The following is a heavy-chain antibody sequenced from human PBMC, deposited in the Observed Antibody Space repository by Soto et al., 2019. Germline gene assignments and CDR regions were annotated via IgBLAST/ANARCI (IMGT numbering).Heavy chain of an antibody. CDR2: ISAYNGNT. D-gene: IGHD6-13*01. Sequence: ASVKVSCKASGYTFTSYGISWVRQAPGQGLEWMGWISAYNGNTNYAQKLQGRVTMTTDTSTSTAYMELRSLRSDDTAVYYCASLVPGYSSSWAPDDYWGQGTLVNVSS. J-gene: IGHJ4*02. CDR3: ASLVPGYSSSWAPDDY. V-gene: IGHV1-18*01. CDR1: GYTFTSYG.